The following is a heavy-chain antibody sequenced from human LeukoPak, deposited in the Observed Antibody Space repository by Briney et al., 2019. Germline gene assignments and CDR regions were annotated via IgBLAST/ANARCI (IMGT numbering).Heavy chain of an antibody. CDR3: AGAGGARSRTHYYYFMDV. D-gene: IGHD1/OR15-1a*01. CDR1: GFAFNGYP. CDR2: ISYVEGDV. V-gene: IGHV3-30*01. J-gene: IGHJ6*03. Sequence: GRSLRLSCAASGFAFNGYPMYWVRQAPGKGLEWVAFISYVEGDVLYADSVKGRFTISRDDSKSTLYLQMNSLRPEDAAVFYCAGAGGARSRTHYYYFMDVWGRGTTVTVSS.